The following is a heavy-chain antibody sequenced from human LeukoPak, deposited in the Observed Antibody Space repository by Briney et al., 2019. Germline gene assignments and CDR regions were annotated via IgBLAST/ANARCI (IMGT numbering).Heavy chain of an antibody. CDR1: GGSISSSSYY. CDR2: IYYSGST. CDR3: ARGYDGVDY. Sequence: PSETLSLTCTVSGGSISSSSYYWGWIRQPPGKGQEWIGSIYYSGSTYYNPSLKSRVTISVDTSKNQFSLKLSSVTAADTAVYYCARGYDGVDYWGQGTLVTVSS. V-gene: IGHV4-39*07. J-gene: IGHJ4*02. D-gene: IGHD3-3*01.